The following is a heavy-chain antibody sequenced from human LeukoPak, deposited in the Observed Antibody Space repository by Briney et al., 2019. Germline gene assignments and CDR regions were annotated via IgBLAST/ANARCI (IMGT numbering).Heavy chain of an antibody. Sequence: ETLSLTCTVSGGSISTYYWSWIRQPPGKGLEWIGYTHYSGSTNYNPSLKSRITISVDTSKNQFSLKLTSVTAADTAVYYCARIGYGSFDYWGQGTLVTVSS. D-gene: IGHD3-10*01. CDR1: GGSISTYY. CDR2: THYSGST. J-gene: IGHJ4*02. CDR3: ARIGYGSFDY. V-gene: IGHV4-59*01.